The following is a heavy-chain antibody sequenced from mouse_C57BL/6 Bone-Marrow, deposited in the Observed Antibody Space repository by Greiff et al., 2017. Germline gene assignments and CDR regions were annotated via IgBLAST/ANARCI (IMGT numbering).Heavy chain of an antibody. CDR2: IYPGGGYT. Sequence: QVQLQQSGAELVRPGTSVKMSCKASGYTFTNYWIGWAKQRPGHGLEWIGDIYPGGGYTNYNEKFKGKATLTADKSSSTADMQFSSLTSEDSAIYYCAKYYDYDWYLDVGGTGTTVTVSS. CDR1: GYTFTNYW. D-gene: IGHD2-4*01. V-gene: IGHV1-63*01. J-gene: IGHJ1*03. CDR3: AKYYDYDWYLDV.